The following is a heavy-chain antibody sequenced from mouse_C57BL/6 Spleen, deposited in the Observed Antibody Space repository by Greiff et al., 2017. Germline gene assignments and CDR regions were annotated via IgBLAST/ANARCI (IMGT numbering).Heavy chain of an antibody. J-gene: IGHJ4*01. D-gene: IGHD1-1*01. CDR1: GYSITSGYY. CDR2: ISYDGSN. V-gene: IGHV3-6*01. Sequence: EVQRVESGPGLVKPSQSLSLTCSVTGYSITSGYYWNWIRQFPGNKLEWMGYISYDGSNNYNPSLKNRISITRDTSKNQFFLKLNSVTTEDTATYYCARGTTVVAPYAMDYWGQGTSVTVSS. CDR3: ARGTTVVAPYAMDY.